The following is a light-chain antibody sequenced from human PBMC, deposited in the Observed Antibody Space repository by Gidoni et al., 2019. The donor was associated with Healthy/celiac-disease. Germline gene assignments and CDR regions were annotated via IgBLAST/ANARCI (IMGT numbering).Light chain of an antibody. CDR2: AAA. Sequence: DIQMTQSPSSLSASVGDRVTITCRASQSISSYCNWYQQNPGKAPKLLIYAAASLQSGVPSRFSGSRSGTAFTLPISSLQPEDFATYYCQQRYSTPPWTFGQGTKVEIK. CDR3: QQRYSTPPWT. J-gene: IGKJ1*01. CDR1: QSISSY. V-gene: IGKV1-39*01.